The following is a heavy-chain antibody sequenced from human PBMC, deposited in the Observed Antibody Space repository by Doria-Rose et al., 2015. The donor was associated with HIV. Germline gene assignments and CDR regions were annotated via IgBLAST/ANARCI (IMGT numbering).Heavy chain of an antibody. CDR1: GVSLSSPGMG. Sequence: SGPVLVKPTETLTLTCTVSGVSLSSPGMGVSWIRQPPGQALEWLANTFSDDERSYTRPLKSRLTISRGTSKSQVVLTMTDMDPVDTATYYCARIKSSRWYHKYYFDFWGQGTLVIVSA. CDR3: ARIKSSRWYHKYYFDF. D-gene: IGHD6-13*01. CDR2: TFSDDER. V-gene: IGHV2-26*01. J-gene: IGHJ4*02.